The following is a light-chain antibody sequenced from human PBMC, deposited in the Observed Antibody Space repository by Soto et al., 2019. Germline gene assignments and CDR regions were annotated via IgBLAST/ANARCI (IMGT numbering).Light chain of an antibody. CDR2: AAS. J-gene: IGKJ4*01. Sequence: AIRMTQSPSSFSASTGDRVTITCRASQCISSYLAWYQQKPGKAPNLLIYAASSLHSGVPSRFSGSGSGTDFTLTISSLQPDDFATYYCQQYNSYSPLTFGGGTKVDIK. CDR1: QCISSY. V-gene: IGKV1-8*01. CDR3: QQYNSYSPLT.